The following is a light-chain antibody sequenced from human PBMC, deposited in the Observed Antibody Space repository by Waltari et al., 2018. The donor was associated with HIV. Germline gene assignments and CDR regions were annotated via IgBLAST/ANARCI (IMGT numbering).Light chain of an antibody. CDR1: NIGSKS. CDR3: QVWNFGSDQPGV. CDR2: SNN. Sequence: SYVLTQAPSVSVAPGKTATLTCGGNNIGSKSVHWSQHKPGQAPVLVISSNNLRPSGTRERFAGSNSGNTATLTISRVETGDEADYYCQVWNFGSDQPGVFGGGTKLTVL. J-gene: IGLJ3*02. V-gene: IGLV3-21*04.